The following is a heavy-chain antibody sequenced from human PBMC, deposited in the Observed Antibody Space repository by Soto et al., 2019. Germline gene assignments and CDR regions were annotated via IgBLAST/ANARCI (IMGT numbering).Heavy chain of an antibody. CDR2: INAGNGNT. D-gene: IGHD3-10*01. CDR3: AKDLEMITMVRGAPRGFDT. CDR1: GYTFTSYA. V-gene: IGHV1-3*01. Sequence: ASVKVSCKASGYTFTSYAMHWVRQAPGQRLEWMGWINAGNGNTKYSQKFQGRVTITRDTSAGAAYMELSSLRSEDTAVYYCAKDLEMITMVRGAPRGFDTWGQGTLVTVSS. J-gene: IGHJ5*02.